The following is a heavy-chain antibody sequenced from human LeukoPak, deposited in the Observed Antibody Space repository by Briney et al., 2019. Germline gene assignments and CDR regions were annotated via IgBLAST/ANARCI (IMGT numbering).Heavy chain of an antibody. D-gene: IGHD2-2*01. CDR2: ISSSSTI. CDR3: ARDTRWSHTNKVYFDY. V-gene: IGHV3-48*02. Sequence: QPGGSLRLSCAASGFTFSSYSMNWVRQAPGKGLEWVSCISSSSTIYYADSVKGRFTISRDNAKNSLYLQMNSLRDEDTAVYYCARDTRWSHTNKVYFDYWGQGTLVTVSS. CDR1: GFTFSSYS. J-gene: IGHJ4*02.